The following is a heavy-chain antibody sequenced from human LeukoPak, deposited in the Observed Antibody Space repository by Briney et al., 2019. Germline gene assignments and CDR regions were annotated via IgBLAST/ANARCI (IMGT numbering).Heavy chain of an antibody. J-gene: IGHJ4*02. CDR3: LVVLINDPPPHFDY. Sequence: PGGSLRLSCAASGFTFSSYAMSWVRQAPGKGLEWVSAISGSGGSTYYADSVKGRFTTSRDNSKNTLYLQMNSLRAEDTAVYYVLVVLINDPPPHFDYWGQGTLVTVSS. CDR2: ISGSGGST. CDR1: GFTFSSYA. D-gene: IGHD3-22*01. V-gene: IGHV3-23*01.